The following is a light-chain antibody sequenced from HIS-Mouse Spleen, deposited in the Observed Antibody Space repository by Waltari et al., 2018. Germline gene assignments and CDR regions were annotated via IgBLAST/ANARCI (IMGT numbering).Light chain of an antibody. CDR3: QQYGSSFT. J-gene: IGKJ3*01. Sequence: EIVFTQSPGTLSLSPGERATLSCRASQSVSSSYLAWYQQKPGQAPRRLIYGASSRATGIPDRFSGSGSGTDFTLTISRLEPEDFAVYYCQQYGSSFTFGPGTKVDIK. CDR1: QSVSSSY. CDR2: GAS. V-gene: IGKV3-20*01.